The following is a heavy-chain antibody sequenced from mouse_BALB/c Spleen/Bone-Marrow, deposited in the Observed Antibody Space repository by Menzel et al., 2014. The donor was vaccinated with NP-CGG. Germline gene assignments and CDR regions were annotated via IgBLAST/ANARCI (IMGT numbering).Heavy chain of an antibody. Sequence: VQVVESGAELAKPGASVKMSCKASGYTFXSYRMHWVKQRPGQGLEWIGYINPSTGYTEYNQKFKDKATLTADKSSSTAYMQLSSLTSEDSAAYYCARSYYDGSSFAYWGQGTLVTVSA. CDR2: INPSTGYT. V-gene: IGHV1-4*01. CDR3: ARSYYDGSSFAY. D-gene: IGHD1-1*01. CDR1: GYTFXSYR. J-gene: IGHJ3*01.